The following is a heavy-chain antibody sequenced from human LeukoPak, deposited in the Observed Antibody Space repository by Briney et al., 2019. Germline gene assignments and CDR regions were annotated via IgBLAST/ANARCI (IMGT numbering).Heavy chain of an antibody. CDR3: TTTTMIREHEDY. Sequence: GGSLRLSCAASGFTFSKAWMSWVRQAPGKGLEWVGRIKSRTDGGTTDYAAPVKGRFTISRDDSKNTMSLQMNSLKIEDTAVYYCTTTTMIREHEDYWGQGTLVTVSS. CDR2: IKSRTDGGTT. J-gene: IGHJ4*02. D-gene: IGHD3-10*01. CDR1: GFTFSKAW. V-gene: IGHV3-15*01.